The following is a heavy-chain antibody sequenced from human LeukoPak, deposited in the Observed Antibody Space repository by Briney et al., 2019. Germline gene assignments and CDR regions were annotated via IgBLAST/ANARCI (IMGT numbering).Heavy chain of an antibody. D-gene: IGHD3-10*01. J-gene: IGHJ4*02. CDR2: IYTSGST. CDR3: ARETPYYSIQDY. V-gene: IGHV4-61*02. CDR1: GASISSGSYY. Sequence: SETLSLTCTVSGASISSGSYYWSWIRQPAGKGLEWIGRIYTSGSTNYNPSLKSRVTMSVDTSKNQFSLNLSSVTAADTAVYYCARETPYYSIQDYWGQGTLVTVSS.